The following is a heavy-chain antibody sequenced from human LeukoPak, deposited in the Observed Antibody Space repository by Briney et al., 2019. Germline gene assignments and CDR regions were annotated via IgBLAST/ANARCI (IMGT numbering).Heavy chain of an antibody. CDR1: GFTFSNYV. J-gene: IGHJ5*02. V-gene: IGHV3-21*01. D-gene: IGHD2-21*02. CDR3: ARGGYCGGDCYLSWFDP. Sequence: GGSLRLSCAASGFTFSNYVMSWVRQAPGKGLEWVSSISSSSSYIYYADSVKGRFTISRDNAKNSLYLQMNSLRAEDTAVYYCARGGYCGGDCYLSWFDPWGQGTLVTVSS. CDR2: ISSSSSYI.